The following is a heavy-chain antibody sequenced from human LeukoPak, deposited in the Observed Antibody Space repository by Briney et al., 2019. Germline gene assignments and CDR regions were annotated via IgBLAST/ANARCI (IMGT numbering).Heavy chain of an antibody. V-gene: IGHV4-39*01. CDR3: ARKVDTAMVGGNWFDP. Sequence: SETLSLTCTVSGGSIRSSDYYWAWIRQPPGRGLEWIGTIHYSGSTFYKPPLKSRLTVSADTSRNQFYMKLSSVTAADTAVYYCARKVDTAMVGGNWFDPWGQGTLVTVSS. J-gene: IGHJ5*02. D-gene: IGHD5-18*01. CDR1: GGSIRSSDYY. CDR2: IHYSGST.